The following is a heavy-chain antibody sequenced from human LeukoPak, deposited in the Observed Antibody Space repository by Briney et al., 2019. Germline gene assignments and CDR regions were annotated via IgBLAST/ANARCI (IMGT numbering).Heavy chain of an antibody. V-gene: IGHV1-46*01. Sequence: ASVKVSCKASGYTFTSYYMHWVRQAPGQGLEWMGIINLSGGSPSYAQKFQGRVTMTRDTSTSTVYMELSSLRYEDTAVYYCARAGSYYTPYYYYGMDVWGQGTTVTVSS. CDR2: INLSGGSP. CDR1: GYTFTSYY. D-gene: IGHD3-10*01. CDR3: ARAGSYYTPYYYYGMDV. J-gene: IGHJ6*02.